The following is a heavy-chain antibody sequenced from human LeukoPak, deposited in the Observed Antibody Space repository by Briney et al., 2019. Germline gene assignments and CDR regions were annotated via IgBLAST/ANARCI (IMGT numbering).Heavy chain of an antibody. D-gene: IGHD3-22*01. Sequence: SETLSLTCAVYGGSFSGYYWSWIRQPPGKGLEWIGEINHSGSTSYNPSLKSRVTISVDTSKNQFSLKLSSVTAADTAVYYCARERYYYDSSGYYQPYYYYGMDVWGQGTTVTVSS. CDR3: ARERYYYDSSGYYQPYYYYGMDV. CDR2: INHSGST. V-gene: IGHV4-34*01. J-gene: IGHJ6*02. CDR1: GGSFSGYY.